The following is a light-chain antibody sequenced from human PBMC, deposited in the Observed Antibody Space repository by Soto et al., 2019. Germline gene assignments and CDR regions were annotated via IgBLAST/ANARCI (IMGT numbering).Light chain of an antibody. J-gene: IGLJ1*01. V-gene: IGLV1-44*01. CDR2: SNN. Sequence: QSVLTQPPSASATPGQKVTISCSGGNSNIGSHTVTWYQHLPGTAPTLLIFSNNQRPSGVPDRFSGSKSGTSATLAISGLQSGGEGDYYCAAWDDSLNGVYVFGTGTKVTVL. CDR1: NSNIGSHT. CDR3: AAWDDSLNGVYV.